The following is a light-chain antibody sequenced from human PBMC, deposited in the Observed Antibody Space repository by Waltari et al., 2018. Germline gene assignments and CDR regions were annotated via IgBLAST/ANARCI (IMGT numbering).Light chain of an antibody. V-gene: IGKV3-20*01. Sequence: DIVLTQSPGTLSLSPGARATLSCRASQSVSRYLAWYQQKPGQAPRLLIYDASTRATGIPDRFSGSGSGTDFSLTISRLEPEDFAVYYCQKYGSLPATFGQGTKVEIK. CDR3: QKYGSLPAT. CDR2: DAS. CDR1: QSVSRY. J-gene: IGKJ1*01.